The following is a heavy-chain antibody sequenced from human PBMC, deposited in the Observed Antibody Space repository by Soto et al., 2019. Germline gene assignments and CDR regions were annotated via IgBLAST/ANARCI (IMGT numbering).Heavy chain of an antibody. CDR3: ARDGGYYGSGSYFDP. CDR2: IWYDGSKK. Sequence: QVQLVESGGGVVQPGRSLRLSCAASGFTFSAYGMHWVRQAPGKGLEWVAVIWYDGSKKYYGDSVKGRFTISRDNSKNTLDLQMNNLRAEDTAVYYCARDGGYYGSGSYFDPWGQGTLVTVSS. J-gene: IGHJ5*02. V-gene: IGHV3-33*01. D-gene: IGHD3-10*01. CDR1: GFTFSAYG.